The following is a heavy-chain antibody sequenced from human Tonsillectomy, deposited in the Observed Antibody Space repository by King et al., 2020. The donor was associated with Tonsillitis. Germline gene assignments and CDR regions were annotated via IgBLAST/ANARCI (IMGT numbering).Heavy chain of an antibody. CDR2: LSTGGEYT. J-gene: IGHJ4*02. Sequence: VQLVESGGGLVQPGGSLRLSCAVSGLTFRAYAMTWVRQAPGKGLEWVSSLSTGGEYTYYTDSVKGRFTISRDNSQNTLHLQMDSLRADDTAVYYCAKYRPAAATGAREYDYWGQGTLVTVSS. CDR1: GLTFRAYA. CDR3: AKYRPAAATGAREYDY. V-gene: IGHV3-23*04. D-gene: IGHD2/OR15-2a*01.